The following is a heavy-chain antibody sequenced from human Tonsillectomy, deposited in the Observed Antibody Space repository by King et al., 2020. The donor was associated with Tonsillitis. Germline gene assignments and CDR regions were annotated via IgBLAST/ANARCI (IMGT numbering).Heavy chain of an antibody. CDR1: GFSFSNYD. V-gene: IGHV3-21*01. Sequence: VQLVESGGGLVKPGGSLRLACATSGFSFSNYDMNWVRQAPGKGLEWVSSISSSSDYIYYADSVKGRFTISRDNACNSLYLQMYSLRAEDTAIYYCAKDKGATYYDSGRGAFDIWGQGTLVTVSS. CDR3: AKDKGATYYDSGRGAFDI. D-gene: IGHD3-22*01. J-gene: IGHJ3*02. CDR2: ISSSSDYI.